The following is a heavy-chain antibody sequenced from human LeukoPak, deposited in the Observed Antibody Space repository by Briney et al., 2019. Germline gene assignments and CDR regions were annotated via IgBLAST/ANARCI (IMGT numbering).Heavy chain of an antibody. Sequence: ASVKVSCKVSGYTLTELSMHWVRQAPGQGLEWMGWINTNTGNPTYAQGFTGRFVFSLDTSVSTAYLQISSLEAEDTAVYYCARGEQLRFLECIDYWGQGTLVTVSS. D-gene: IGHD3-3*01. CDR3: ARGEQLRFLECIDY. CDR2: INTNTGNP. V-gene: IGHV7-4-1*02. CDR1: GYTLTELS. J-gene: IGHJ4*02.